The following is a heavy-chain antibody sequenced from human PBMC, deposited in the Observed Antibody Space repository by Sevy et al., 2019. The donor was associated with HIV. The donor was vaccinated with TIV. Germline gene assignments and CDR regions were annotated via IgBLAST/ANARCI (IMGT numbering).Heavy chain of an antibody. CDR1: DGSFSGYY. J-gene: IGHJ5*02. V-gene: IGHV4-34*01. CDR2: INHSGST. CDR3: ARGKTATMVRGGNWFDP. D-gene: IGHD3-10*01. Sequence: SETLSLTCAVYDGSFSGYYWSWIRQPPGKGLEWIGEINHSGSTNYNPSLKSRVTISVDTSKNQFSLKLSSVTAADTAVYYCARGKTATMVRGGNWFDPWGQGTLVTVSS.